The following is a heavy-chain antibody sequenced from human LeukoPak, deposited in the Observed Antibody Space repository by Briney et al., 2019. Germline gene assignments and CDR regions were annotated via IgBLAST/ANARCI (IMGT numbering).Heavy chain of an antibody. J-gene: IGHJ4*02. Sequence: GGSLRLSCAASGFTFSSYGMHWVRQAPGKGLEWVAVISYDGSNKYYADSVKGRFTISRDNSKNTLYLQMNSLRAEDTAVYYCAKDTRRFLEWCDYWGQGTLVTVSS. CDR1: GFTFSSYG. CDR2: ISYDGSNK. V-gene: IGHV3-30*18. D-gene: IGHD3-3*01. CDR3: AKDTRRFLEWCDY.